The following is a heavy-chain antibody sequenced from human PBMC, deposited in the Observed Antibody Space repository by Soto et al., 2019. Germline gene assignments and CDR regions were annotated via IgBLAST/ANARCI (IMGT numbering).Heavy chain of an antibody. CDR1: GFTFSSYS. J-gene: IGHJ4*02. Sequence: PGGSLRLSCAASGFTFSSYSMNWVRQAPGKGLEWVSYISSSGSTIYYADSVKGRFTISRDNAKNSLYLQMNSLRAEDTAVYYCAAGFLEWLCFDYWGQGTLVTVSS. D-gene: IGHD3-3*01. CDR3: AAGFLEWLCFDY. V-gene: IGHV3-48*01. CDR2: ISSSGSTI.